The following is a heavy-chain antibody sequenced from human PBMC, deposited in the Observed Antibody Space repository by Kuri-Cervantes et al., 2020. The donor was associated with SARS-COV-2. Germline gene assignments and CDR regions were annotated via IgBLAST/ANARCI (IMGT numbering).Heavy chain of an antibody. CDR2: IVVGSGNT. D-gene: IGHD3-9*01. CDR1: GFTFTSSA. V-gene: IGHV1-58*02. CDR3: ARDGRDATYYDILTGYYDHDAFDI. Sequence: SVKVSCKASGFTFTSSAMQWVRQARGQRLEWIGWIVVGSGNTNYAQKFQERVTITRDMSTSTAYMELSSLRSEDTAVYYCARDGRDATYYDILTGYYDHDAFDIWGQGTMVTVSS. J-gene: IGHJ3*02.